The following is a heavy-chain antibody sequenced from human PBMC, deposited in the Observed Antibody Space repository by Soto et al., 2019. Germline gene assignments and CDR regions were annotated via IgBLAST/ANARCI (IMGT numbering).Heavy chain of an antibody. J-gene: IGHJ4*02. D-gene: IGHD6-19*01. Sequence: EEQLVESGGGLVQAGGSLRLSCAPSGISVSNNDMTWVRQAPGKGLEWVSVIYSDGSTYNADSVKGRFIASRDNSQNMLYLQMNNLRVEDTAVYYCERDTHSAWRSEWWGQGTLVTVAS. CDR3: ERDTHSAWRSEW. CDR2: IYSDGST. V-gene: IGHV3-66*01. CDR1: GISVSNND.